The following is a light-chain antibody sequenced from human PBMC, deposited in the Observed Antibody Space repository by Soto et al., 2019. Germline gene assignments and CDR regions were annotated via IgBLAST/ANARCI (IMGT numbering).Light chain of an antibody. CDR3: QQYKTWPPL. V-gene: IGKV3D-15*01. Sequence: EGVMTQTPATLSLSPGERATLSCRASQSVSRFLAWYHQIPGQAPRLLIYGASTRATGVPARFSGSGSGTEFTLTISSLQSEDFGLYYCQQYKTWPPLFGPGTKVDIK. CDR1: QSVSRF. CDR2: GAS. J-gene: IGKJ3*01.